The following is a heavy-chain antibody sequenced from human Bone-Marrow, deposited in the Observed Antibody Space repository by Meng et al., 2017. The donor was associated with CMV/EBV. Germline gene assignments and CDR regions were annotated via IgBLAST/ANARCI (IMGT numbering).Heavy chain of an antibody. J-gene: IGHJ4*02. Sequence: ESLKISCTVSGGSISSSSYYWGWIRQPPGKGLEWIGSIYYSGSTYYNPSLKSRVTISVDTSKNQFSLKLSSVTAADTAVYYCARDFWRGLDYWGQGTLVTVSS. CDR2: IYYSGST. D-gene: IGHD3-3*01. V-gene: IGHV4-39*07. CDR1: GGSISSSSYY. CDR3: ARDFWRGLDY.